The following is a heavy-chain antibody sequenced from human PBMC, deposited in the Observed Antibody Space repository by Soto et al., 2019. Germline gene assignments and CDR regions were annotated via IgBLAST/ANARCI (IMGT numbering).Heavy chain of an antibody. CDR3: ARGYSGSYYFDY. D-gene: IGHD1-26*01. J-gene: IGHJ4*02. V-gene: IGHV4-4*07. Sequence: LEPGGXGXEWXGRIYTTXSTNYNPSLKIRVTMSVDTSKNKFSLKLSSVTAADTAVYYCARGYSGSYYFDYWGQGTLVTVSS. CDR2: IYTTXST.